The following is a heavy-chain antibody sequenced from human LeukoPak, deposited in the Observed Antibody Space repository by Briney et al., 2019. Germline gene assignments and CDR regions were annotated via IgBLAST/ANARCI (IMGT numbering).Heavy chain of an antibody. Sequence: GASVKVSCKASGGTFSSYAISWVRQAPGQGLEWMGRIIPIFGTANYAQKFQGRVTITTDESTSTAYMELSSLRSDDTAVYYCARVSSSVSWFDPWGQGTLVTVSS. CDR1: GGTFSSYA. D-gene: IGHD3-16*02. CDR2: IIPIFGTA. V-gene: IGHV1-69*05. CDR3: ARVSSSVSWFDP. J-gene: IGHJ5*02.